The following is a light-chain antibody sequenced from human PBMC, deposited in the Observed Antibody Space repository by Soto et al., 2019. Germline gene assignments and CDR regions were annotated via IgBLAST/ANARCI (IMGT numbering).Light chain of an antibody. Sequence: QSVLTQPPSVSAASGQKVTISCSGSSSNIGKNYVSWYQQIPGTAPKLLIYESNKRPSGIPDRFSGSKSGTSATLGITGLQTGDEADYYCGTWDTNLTTVVFGGGTKVTVL. CDR2: ESN. CDR1: SSNIGKNY. J-gene: IGLJ2*01. V-gene: IGLV1-51*02. CDR3: GTWDTNLTTVV.